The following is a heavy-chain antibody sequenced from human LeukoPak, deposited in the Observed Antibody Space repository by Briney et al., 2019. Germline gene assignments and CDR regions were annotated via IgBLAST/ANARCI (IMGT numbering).Heavy chain of an antibody. CDR2: VYYSGST. CDR1: GGSISTYY. CDR3: ARGGGFYGSGGQTPVYYYYYMDV. Sequence: PSETLSLTCTVSGGSISTYYWTWIRQPPGKGLERIWNVYYSGSTNDNPSLKSRVTMSVDTSKNEFSLKLSSVTAADTAVYYCARGGGFYGSGGQTPVYYYYYMDVWAKGTTVTVSS. V-gene: IGHV4-59*01. D-gene: IGHD3-10*01. J-gene: IGHJ6*03.